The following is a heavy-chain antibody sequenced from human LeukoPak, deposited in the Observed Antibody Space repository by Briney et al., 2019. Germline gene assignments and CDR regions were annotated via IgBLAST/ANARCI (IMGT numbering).Heavy chain of an antibody. J-gene: IGHJ6*03. CDR1: GGSFSGYY. Sequence: SETLSLTCAVYGGSFSGYYWSWIRQPPGKGLEWIGEINHSGGTNYNPSLKSRVTISVDTSKNQFSLKLSSVTAADTAVYYCARLGGEYGSGSYYNYYYYMDVWGKGTTVTVSS. CDR2: INHSGGT. CDR3: ARLGGEYGSGSYYNYYYYMDV. V-gene: IGHV4-34*01. D-gene: IGHD3-10*01.